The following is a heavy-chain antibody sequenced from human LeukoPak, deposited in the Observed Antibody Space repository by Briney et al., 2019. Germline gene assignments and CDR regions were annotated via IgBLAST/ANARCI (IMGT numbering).Heavy chain of an antibody. J-gene: IGHJ3*02. D-gene: IGHD3-22*01. Sequence: PSETLSLTCTVSGGSISSYYWSWIRQPPGKGLEWIGYIYYSGSTNYNPSLKSRVTVSVDTSKNQFSLRLSSVTAADTAVYYCACLTTADAFDIWGQGTMVTVSP. V-gene: IGHV4-59*01. CDR2: IYYSGST. CDR1: GGSISSYY. CDR3: ACLTTADAFDI.